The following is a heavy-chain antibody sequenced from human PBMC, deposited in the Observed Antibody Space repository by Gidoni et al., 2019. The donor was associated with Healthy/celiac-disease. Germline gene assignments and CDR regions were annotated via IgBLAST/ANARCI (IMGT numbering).Heavy chain of an antibody. Sequence: EVQLLASGGGLVQPGGSLRLSCAASGFTFRRYAMSWVRQAPGKGLEWVSAISGSGGSTYYADSVKGRFTISRDNSKNTLYLQMNSLRAEDTAVYYCAKDAYSSSYYFDYWGQGTLVTVSS. CDR2: ISGSGGST. D-gene: IGHD6-6*01. CDR3: AKDAYSSSYYFDY. CDR1: GFTFRRYA. J-gene: IGHJ4*02. V-gene: IGHV3-23*01.